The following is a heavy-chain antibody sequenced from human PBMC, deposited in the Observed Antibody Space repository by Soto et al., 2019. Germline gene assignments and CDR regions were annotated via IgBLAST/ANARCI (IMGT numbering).Heavy chain of an antibody. J-gene: IGHJ4*02. CDR2: IKTDGTYA. D-gene: IGHD3-22*01. CDR1: GFTFSTYW. CDR3: AAGGSGYYAN. V-gene: IGHV3-74*01. Sequence: EVQLVESGGDLVQPGGSLRLSCAASGFTFSTYWMHWVRQAPGKGLLWVSRIKTDGTYATYADSVKGRFTISRDNAKNTLYLQMTSLRVEDAAVYYFAAGGSGYYANWGQGTLVTVSS.